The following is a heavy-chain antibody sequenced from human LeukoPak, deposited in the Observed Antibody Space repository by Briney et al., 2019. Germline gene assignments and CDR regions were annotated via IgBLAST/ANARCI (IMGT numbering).Heavy chain of an antibody. J-gene: IGHJ5*02. CDR2: IYYSGST. D-gene: IGHD3-22*01. CDR3: ARARPNYYDFQNWFDP. V-gene: IGHV4-39*07. CDR1: GGSISSSSYY. Sequence: SETLSLTCTVSGGSISSSSYYWGWIRQPPGKGLEWIGSIYYSGSTYYNPSLKSRVTISVDTSKNQFSLKLSSVTAADTAVYYCARARPNYYDFQNWFDPWGQGTLVTVSS.